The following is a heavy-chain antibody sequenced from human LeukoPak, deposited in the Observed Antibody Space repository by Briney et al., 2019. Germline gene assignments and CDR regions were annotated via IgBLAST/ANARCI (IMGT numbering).Heavy chain of an antibody. CDR1: GFTFSSYA. V-gene: IGHV3-23*01. CDR2: ISGSGGST. J-gene: IGHJ3*02. Sequence: GGSLRLSCAASGFTFSSYAMSWVRQAPGKGLEWVSGISGSGGSTYYADSVEGRFTISRDNSKNTLYLQMDSLRGEDTAIYYCAKDPPTVVANAFHIWGQGTMVTVSS. CDR3: AKDPPTVVANAFHI. D-gene: IGHD4-17*01.